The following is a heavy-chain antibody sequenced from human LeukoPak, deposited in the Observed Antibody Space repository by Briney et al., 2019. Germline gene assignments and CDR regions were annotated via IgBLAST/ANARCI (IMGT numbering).Heavy chain of an antibody. CDR1: GFTFSSYG. CDR2: ISGSGGRT. Sequence: GGSLRLSCAASGFTFSSYGMSWVRQAPGKGLEWVSAISGSGGRTSYADSVKGRFTISRDNSKNTLYLQMNSLRAEDTAVYYCAKETIVVPAARYPYYMDVWGKGTTVTISS. D-gene: IGHD2-2*01. J-gene: IGHJ6*03. CDR3: AKETIVVPAARYPYYMDV. V-gene: IGHV3-23*01.